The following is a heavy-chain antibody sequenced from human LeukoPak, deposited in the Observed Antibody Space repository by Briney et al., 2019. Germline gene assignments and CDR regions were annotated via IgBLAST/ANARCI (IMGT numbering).Heavy chain of an antibody. CDR3: AGQPWGYHSWFDP. J-gene: IGHJ5*02. V-gene: IGHV4-39*01. Sequence: SETLSLTCTVSGGSIINTNYYWAWIRQPPGRGLEWMGGFYYAAGTYCKPSLKSRLTISIDTSNNQFFLKLTSVAAEDTAVYYCAGQPWGYHSWFDPWGQGSLVTVSS. D-gene: IGHD5-12*01. CDR2: FYYAAGT. CDR1: GGSIINTNYY.